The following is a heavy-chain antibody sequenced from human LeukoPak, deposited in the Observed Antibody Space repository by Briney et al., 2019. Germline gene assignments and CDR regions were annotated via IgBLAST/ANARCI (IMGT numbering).Heavy chain of an antibody. J-gene: IGHJ4*02. CDR2: ISGSGGST. V-gene: IGHV3-23*01. D-gene: IGHD2-15*01. Sequence: GGSLRLSCAASGFTFSSYAMSWVRQAPGKGLEWVSAISGSGGSTYYADPVKGRFTISRDNSKNTLYLQMNSLRAEDTAVYYCAKDRASCSGGSCCSSFDYWGQGTLVTVSS. CDR3: AKDRASCSGGSCCSSFDY. CDR1: GFTFSSYA.